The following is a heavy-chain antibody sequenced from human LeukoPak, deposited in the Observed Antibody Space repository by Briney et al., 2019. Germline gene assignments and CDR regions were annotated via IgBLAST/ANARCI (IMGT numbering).Heavy chain of an antibody. CDR3: ARGHCSGGSCYSSYFDY. Sequence: GASVKVSCKASGYTFTSYDINWVRQATGQGLEWMGWMSPNSGNTGYAQKFQGRVTMTRNTSISTAYMELSSLRSEDTAVYYCARGHCSGGSCYSSYFDYWGQGTLVTVSS. CDR2: MSPNSGNT. CDR1: GYTFTSYD. V-gene: IGHV1-8*01. J-gene: IGHJ4*02. D-gene: IGHD2-15*01.